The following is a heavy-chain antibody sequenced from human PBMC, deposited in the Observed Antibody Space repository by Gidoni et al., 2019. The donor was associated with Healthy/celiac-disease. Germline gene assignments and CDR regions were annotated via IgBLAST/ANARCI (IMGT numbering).Heavy chain of an antibody. D-gene: IGHD3-16*01. CDR1: GFPFSNAW. J-gene: IGHJ3*02. Sequence: EVQLVESGGGLIKPGGSLRLSCAACGFPFSNAWGSWVRPAPGKGRGVVGGIKIKTDGGTTDYAAPVKGRFTISRDDSKNTLYLQMNSLKTEDTAVYYCTTDGHREGWGAFDIWGQGTMVTVSS. V-gene: IGHV3-15*01. CDR2: IKIKTDGGTT. CDR3: TTDGHREGWGAFDI.